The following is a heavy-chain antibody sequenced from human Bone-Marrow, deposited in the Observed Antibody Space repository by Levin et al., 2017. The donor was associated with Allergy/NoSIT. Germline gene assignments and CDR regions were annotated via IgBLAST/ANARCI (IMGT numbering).Heavy chain of an antibody. CDR2: INHSGST. CDR3: ARGLHIVVVPAAIPFDY. CDR1: GGSFSGYY. V-gene: IGHV4-34*01. J-gene: IGHJ4*02. Sequence: SCAVYGGSFSGYYWSWIRQPPGKGLEWIGEINHSGSTNYNPSLKSRVTISVDTSKNQFSLKLSSVTAADTAVYYCARGLHIVVVPAAIPFDYWGQGTLVTVSS. D-gene: IGHD2-2*01.